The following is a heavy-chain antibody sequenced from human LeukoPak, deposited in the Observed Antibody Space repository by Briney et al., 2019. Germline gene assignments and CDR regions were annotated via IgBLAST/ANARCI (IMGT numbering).Heavy chain of an antibody. CDR1: GDSVSSNSAA. V-gene: IGHV6-1*01. Sequence: SQTLSLTCAISGDSVSSNSAAWNWIRQSPSRGLEWLGRAYYRSKWYNDYAVSLKSRITINPDTSKNQFSLQLNSVTPEDTAVYYCVRSSSWYLWFDPWGQGTLVTVSS. CDR2: AYYRSKWYN. D-gene: IGHD6-13*01. J-gene: IGHJ5*02. CDR3: VRSSSWYLWFDP.